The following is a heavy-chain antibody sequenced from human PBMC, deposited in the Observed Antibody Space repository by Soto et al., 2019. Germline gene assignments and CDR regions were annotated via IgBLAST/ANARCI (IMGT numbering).Heavy chain of an antibody. Sequence: EVQLVESGGGLVKPGGSLRLSCAAYGFRLSDYSMNWVRQAPGKGLEWVSFISSTSSYIYYADSVKARFTISRDNDKNSLYLNLNSLRAEDTAVYYCARDLGDYWGQGTLVTVSS. CDR1: GFRLSDYS. V-gene: IGHV3-21*01. CDR2: ISSTSSYI. CDR3: ARDLGDY. J-gene: IGHJ4*02.